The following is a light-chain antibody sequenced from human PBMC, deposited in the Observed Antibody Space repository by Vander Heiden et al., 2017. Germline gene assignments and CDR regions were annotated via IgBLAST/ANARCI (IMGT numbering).Light chain of an antibody. CDR1: QGIRND. V-gene: IGKV1-6*01. CDR2: DAS. CDR3: QQEYNYTRT. J-gene: IGKJ1*01. Sequence: AIQMTQSPPSLSASVGDRVTITCRASQGIRNDLGWYQQKPGKAPKLLIYDASSLQRGVPSRFSGRGSGTDFSLTIRSMQNEELAVYYCQQEYNYTRTCGQGTKGE.